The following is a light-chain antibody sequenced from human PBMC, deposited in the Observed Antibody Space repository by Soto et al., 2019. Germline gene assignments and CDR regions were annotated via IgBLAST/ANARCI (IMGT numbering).Light chain of an antibody. CDR3: CSYAGSSTPHAV. Sequence: QSVLTQPASVSGSPGQSITISCTETSSDVGSYNLVSWYQQHPGKAPKLMIYEGSKRPSGVSNRFSGSKSGNTASLTISGLQAEDEADYYCCSYAGSSTPHAVFGGGTQLTVL. V-gene: IGLV2-23*01. J-gene: IGLJ7*01. CDR1: SSDVGSYNL. CDR2: EGS.